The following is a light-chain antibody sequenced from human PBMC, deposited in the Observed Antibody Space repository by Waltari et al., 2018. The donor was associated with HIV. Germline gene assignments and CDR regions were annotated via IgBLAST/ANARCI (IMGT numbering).Light chain of an antibody. V-gene: IGLV3-21*01. CDR1: HIGSKR. J-gene: IGLJ2*01. Sequence: SYVLTQSPSVSVAPGQTAIITCGGDHIGSKRVHWYQQRPGQAPVLIIFEDDDRPSGIPERFSGSNSGDTATLSISRVEAGDEADYFCQVWDIITDEVIFGGGTKMTVL. CDR3: QVWDIITDEVI. CDR2: EDD.